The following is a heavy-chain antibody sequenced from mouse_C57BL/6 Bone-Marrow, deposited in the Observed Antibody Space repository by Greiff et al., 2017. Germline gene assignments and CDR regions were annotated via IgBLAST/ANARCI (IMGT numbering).Heavy chain of an antibody. CDR2: ISSGGEFI. CDR3: TRETTGGYFDV. Sequence: DVHLVESGEGLVKPGGSLKLSCAVSGFTFSSYALSWVRQTTEKRLAWVAYISSGGEFIYYADTVTGRFTISRDNARNTLYLQMSSLKSEDTAIYYCTRETTGGYFDVWGTGTTVTVSS. CDR1: GFTFSSYA. D-gene: IGHD2-12*01. J-gene: IGHJ1*03. V-gene: IGHV5-9-1*02.